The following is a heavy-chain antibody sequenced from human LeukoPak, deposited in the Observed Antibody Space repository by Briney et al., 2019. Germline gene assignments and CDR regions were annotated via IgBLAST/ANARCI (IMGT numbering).Heavy chain of an antibody. D-gene: IGHD6-13*01. V-gene: IGHV3-30*18. J-gene: IGHJ4*02. CDR2: ISHDGSQK. CDR1: GFTFSDCD. CDR3: AKDLNSWYSFDY. Sequence: GGSLRLSCAASGFTFSDCDMHWVRQAPGKGLEWVAVISHDGSQKFYADSVKGRITISRDNSKNTVYLQMNSLRAEDTAVYYCAKDLNSWYSFDYWGQGNLVTVSS.